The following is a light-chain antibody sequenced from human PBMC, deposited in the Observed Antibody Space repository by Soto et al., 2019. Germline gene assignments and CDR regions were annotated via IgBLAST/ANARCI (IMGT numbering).Light chain of an antibody. J-gene: IGKJ1*01. Sequence: DIQLAQSPSSLSASVGDRVTITCRARQSINNYLNWYQQKPGKAPKLLVYGASTLQDGVTSRFSGSGSGSDFTLTISRLPPEDFAVYYCQQYNNWPPWTFGQGTKVEIK. V-gene: IGKV1-39*01. CDR1: QSINNY. CDR2: GAS. CDR3: QQYNNWPPWT.